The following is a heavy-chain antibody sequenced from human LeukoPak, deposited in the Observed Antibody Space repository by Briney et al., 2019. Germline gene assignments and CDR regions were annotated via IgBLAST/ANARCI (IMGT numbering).Heavy chain of an antibody. Sequence: PSETLSLTCAVSGVSVSDYYWSWIRQSPEKGLEWIGEVSPGGHTTYNPSLRSRVIISEDTSENQLSLNVTSVTAADTALYYCARIRCGRGQARCYNHWAQGSLVTVSS. CDR3: ARIRCGRGQARCYNH. CDR2: VSPGGHT. J-gene: IGHJ5*02. CDR1: GVSVSDYY. V-gene: IGHV4-34*01. D-gene: IGHD2-21*01.